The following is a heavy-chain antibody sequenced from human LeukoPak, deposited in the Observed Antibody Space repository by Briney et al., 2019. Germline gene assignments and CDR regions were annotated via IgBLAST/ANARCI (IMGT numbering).Heavy chain of an antibody. CDR3: ARRSYYDSGGYYYDF. V-gene: IGHV5-51*01. CDR2: IYPDDSDT. J-gene: IGHJ4*02. CDR1: GYIFPNYW. D-gene: IGHD3-22*01. Sequence: GESLKISCKGSGYIFPNYWIAWVRQMPGKGLEWMGIIYPDDSDTRYSPSFQGQVTISADKSISTAYLQWSSLKASDTAMYYCARRSYYDSGGYYYDFWGQGTLVTVSS.